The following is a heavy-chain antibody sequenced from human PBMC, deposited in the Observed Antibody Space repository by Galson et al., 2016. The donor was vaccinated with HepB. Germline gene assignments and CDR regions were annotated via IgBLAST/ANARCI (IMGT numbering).Heavy chain of an antibody. Sequence: SLRLSCAVSGFTFSSYGMHWVRQAPGKGLEWVALISYDGSNKDYADSVKGRFTISRDNSKKTLYLQMNSLRPDDSAVYYCAKDRSFANFYGSGTYYKEWGQGTLVTVSS. D-gene: IGHD3-10*01. V-gene: IGHV3-30*18. CDR2: ISYDGSNK. J-gene: IGHJ4*02. CDR1: GFTFSSYG. CDR3: AKDRSFANFYGSGTYYKE.